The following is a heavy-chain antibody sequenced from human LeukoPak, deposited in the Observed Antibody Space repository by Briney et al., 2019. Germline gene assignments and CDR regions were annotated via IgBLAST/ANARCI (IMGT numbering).Heavy chain of an antibody. CDR2: ISAYNGNT. Sequence: ASVKVSCKASGGTFSSYAISWVRQAPGQGLEWMGWISAYNGNTNYAQKLQGRVTMTTDTSTSTAYMELRSLRSDDTAVYYCARVWYNWFDPWGQGTLVTVSS. D-gene: IGHD3-16*01. CDR3: ARVWYNWFDP. V-gene: IGHV1-18*01. CDR1: GGTFSSYA. J-gene: IGHJ5*02.